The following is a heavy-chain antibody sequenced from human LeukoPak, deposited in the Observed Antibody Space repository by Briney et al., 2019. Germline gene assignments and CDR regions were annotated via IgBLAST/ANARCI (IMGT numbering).Heavy chain of an antibody. D-gene: IGHD1-26*01. CDR1: GYTFTSYD. CDR2: INPNSGGT. Sequence: RASVKVSCKASGYTFTSYDINWVRQATGQGLEWMGWINPNSGGTNYAQKFQGRVTMTRDTSISTAYMELSRLRSDDTAVYYCARVLRARDPFDYWGQGTLVTVSS. J-gene: IGHJ4*02. CDR3: ARVLRARDPFDY. V-gene: IGHV1-2*02.